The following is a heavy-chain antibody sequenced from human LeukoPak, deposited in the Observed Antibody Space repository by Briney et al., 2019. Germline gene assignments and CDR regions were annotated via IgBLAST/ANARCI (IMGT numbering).Heavy chain of an antibody. Sequence: LGTLSLTCTVSGCSISSYYWSWIRQPPGKGLEWIGSISYDGSNYYTASLKSRVTISVETSKNQFSLKLSSVTAADTAVYYCARQGDYDILTGYYRHFNYFDYWGHGTL. CDR1: GCSISSYY. J-gene: IGHJ4*01. D-gene: IGHD3-9*01. CDR3: ARQGDYDILTGYYRHFNYFDY. V-gene: IGHV4-59*08. CDR2: ISYDGSN.